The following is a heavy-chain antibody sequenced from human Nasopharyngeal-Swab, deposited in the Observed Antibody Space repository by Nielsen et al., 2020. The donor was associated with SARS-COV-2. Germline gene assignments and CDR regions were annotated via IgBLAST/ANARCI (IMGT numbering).Heavy chain of an antibody. CDR2: IWYDGSNK. CDR1: GFTFSSYG. V-gene: IGHV3-33*01. D-gene: IGHD5-18*01. Sequence: GESLKISCAASGFTFSSYGMHWVRQAPGKGLEWVAVIWYDGSNKYYADSVKGRFTISRDNSKNTLCLQMNSLRAEDTAVYYCARDPHVDTAMDPGYYGMDVWGQGTTVTVSS. J-gene: IGHJ6*02. CDR3: ARDPHVDTAMDPGYYGMDV.